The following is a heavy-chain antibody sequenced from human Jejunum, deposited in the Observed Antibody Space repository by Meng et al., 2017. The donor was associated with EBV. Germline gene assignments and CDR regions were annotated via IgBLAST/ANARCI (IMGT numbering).Heavy chain of an antibody. CDR3: ARLFCGDDCFSTYYFDS. CDR2: IIPVFGTA. V-gene: IGHV1-69*06. J-gene: IGHJ4*02. D-gene: IGHD2-21*01. Sequence: QGETVQAGAWVKKPGSSVKLSCKASGDTFTSHGVGWVRLAPGQGPEWLGGIIPVFGTANYPLRFQDRVTITADKSTNTGYMELGGLRSDDTAVYYCARLFCGDDCFSTYYFDSWGQGTLVTVSS. CDR1: GDTFTSHG.